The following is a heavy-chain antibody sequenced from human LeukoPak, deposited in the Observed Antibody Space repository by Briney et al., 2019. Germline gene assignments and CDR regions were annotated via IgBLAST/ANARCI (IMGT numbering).Heavy chain of an antibody. Sequence: ASVKVSCKASVGTFSSYAISWVRQAPGQGLERMGGIIPIFGTANYAQKFQGRVTITADESTSTAYMELSSLRSEDTAVYYCARKSYYDSSGYYSGWFDPWGQGTLVTVSS. CDR2: IIPIFGTA. V-gene: IGHV1-69*13. D-gene: IGHD3-22*01. J-gene: IGHJ5*02. CDR1: VGTFSSYA. CDR3: ARKSYYDSSGYYSGWFDP.